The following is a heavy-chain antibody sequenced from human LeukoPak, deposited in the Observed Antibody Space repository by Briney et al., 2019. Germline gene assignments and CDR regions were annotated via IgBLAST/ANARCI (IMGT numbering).Heavy chain of an antibody. CDR1: RFTFSSYV. CDR2: LSEGGDTA. Sequence: GRSLRLSCAGSRFTFSSYVMHWVRQAPGRGLEWVSSLSEGGDTAYYADSVKGRFTIYRDNSRDTLYLQVNSLRADDTALYYCAFSPLGDNYGFPYWGQGALVIVSS. V-gene: IGHV3-23*01. D-gene: IGHD5-18*01. J-gene: IGHJ4*02. CDR3: AFSPLGDNYGFPY.